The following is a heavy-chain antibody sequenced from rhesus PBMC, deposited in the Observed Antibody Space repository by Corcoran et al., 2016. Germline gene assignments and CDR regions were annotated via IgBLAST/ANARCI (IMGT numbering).Heavy chain of an antibody. CDR3: ARRYSWNNFYGLDS. V-gene: IGHV3-115*02. CDR2: IGGASSYP. J-gene: IGHJ6*01. D-gene: IGHD1-20*01. CDR1: GFTFSSYG. Sequence: EVQLVESGGGLVQPGGSLRLSCAASGFTFSSYGMHWVRQAPGKGLESVSVIGGASSYPHYVDSVKGRFTISRDNAKNSLSLQMNSLRAEDTAVYYCARRYSWNNFYGLDSWGQGVVVTVSS.